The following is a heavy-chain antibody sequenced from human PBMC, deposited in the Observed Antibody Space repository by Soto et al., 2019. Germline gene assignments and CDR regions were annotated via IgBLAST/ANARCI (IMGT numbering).Heavy chain of an antibody. CDR1: GFTFSQYG. CDR2: IWYDGEKK. Sequence: QVQLVESGGGVVQPGTSLRLSCAASGFTFSQYGMHWVRQAPGKGLEWLAIIWYDGEKKYYADSVRGRFTISRDNSKNTLYLQMDSLRAEDTAVYYCARDVRYSSGWYGGGFDYWGQGSLVTVSS. D-gene: IGHD6-19*01. CDR3: ARDVRYSSGWYGGGFDY. V-gene: IGHV3-33*01. J-gene: IGHJ4*02.